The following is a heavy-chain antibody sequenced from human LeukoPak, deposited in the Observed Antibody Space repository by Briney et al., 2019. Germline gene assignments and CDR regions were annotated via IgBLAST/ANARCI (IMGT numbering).Heavy chain of an antibody. V-gene: IGHV5-51*01. CDR1: RYSFTSQW. D-gene: IGHD3-3*02. Sequence: GEPLKISCKHSRYSFTSQWIGWVRQLPGKGLEWMGIIFPANSDTVYTPSFQGQVTISADKSTDTVFLQWGSLKASDTAMYYCSTRAFSDTSPVAWGQGTLVTVSS. CDR2: IFPANSDT. J-gene: IGHJ5*02. CDR3: STRAFSDTSPVA.